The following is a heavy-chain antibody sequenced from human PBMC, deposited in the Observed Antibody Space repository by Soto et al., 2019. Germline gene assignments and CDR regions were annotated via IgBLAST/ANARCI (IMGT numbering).Heavy chain of an antibody. CDR1: VYSFTSYW. CDR2: IYPDDSDT. V-gene: IGHV5-51*01. CDR3: ARHWPQQPLDP. D-gene: IGHD6-13*01. Sequence: GESLKIACKGVVYSFTSYWIVWVRQMPGEGLEWMGIIYPDDSDTRYNPSFQGHVTISADKSISTAYLQWSSLKASDTAMYYCARHWPQQPLDPWGQGTLVTVSS. J-gene: IGHJ5*02.